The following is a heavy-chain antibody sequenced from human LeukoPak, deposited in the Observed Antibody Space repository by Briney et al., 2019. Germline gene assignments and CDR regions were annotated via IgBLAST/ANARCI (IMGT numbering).Heavy chain of an antibody. CDR3: AKKHYYYMDV. J-gene: IGHJ6*03. CDR2: IHHGGTA. V-gene: IGHV4-4*02. CDR1: GGSITSGNW. Sequence: SETLSLTCAVSGGSITSGNWWTWVRQSPGEGLEWLGEIHHGGTANYNPSLKSRVTISVDKSKNQFSLKLNSVTAADTAVYYCAKKHYYYMDVWGTGTTVTVSS.